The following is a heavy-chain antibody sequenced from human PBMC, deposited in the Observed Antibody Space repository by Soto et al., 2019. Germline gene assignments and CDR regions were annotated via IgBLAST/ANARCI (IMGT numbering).Heavy chain of an antibody. D-gene: IGHD5-18*01. Sequence: PGGSLRLSCAASGFTFSSYGMHWVRQAPGKGLEWVAVIWYDGSNKYYADSVKGRFTISRDNSKNTLYLQMNSLRAEDTAVYYCARDSVRYSYGSIGGMDVWGRGTTVTVSS. J-gene: IGHJ6*02. CDR3: ARDSVRYSYGSIGGMDV. CDR2: IWYDGSNK. V-gene: IGHV3-33*01. CDR1: GFTFSSYG.